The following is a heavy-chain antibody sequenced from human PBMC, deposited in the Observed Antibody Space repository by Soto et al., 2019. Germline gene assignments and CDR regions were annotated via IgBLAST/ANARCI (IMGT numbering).Heavy chain of an antibody. V-gene: IGHV4-59*13. Sequence: SESLYLTCAVSVGSITNYYWTWIRQPPGKGLEWLGDIYYIGYTNSNPSLQTRVTISVDTSKNQFSLRLSSVTAADTALYYCARVKLGAPPHAFDIWGQGTMVTVSS. CDR2: IYYIGYT. D-gene: IGHD1-26*01. CDR3: ARVKLGAPPHAFDI. CDR1: VGSITNYY. J-gene: IGHJ3*02.